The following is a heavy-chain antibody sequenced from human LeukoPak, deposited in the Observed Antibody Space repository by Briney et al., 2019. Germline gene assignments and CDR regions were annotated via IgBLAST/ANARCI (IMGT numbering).Heavy chain of an antibody. J-gene: IGHJ3*02. CDR1: GFTFSSYS. D-gene: IGHD3-22*01. V-gene: IGHV3-21*01. CDR2: ISSSSSYI. Sequence: GGSLRLSCAASGFTFSSYSMNWVRQAPGKGLEWVSSISSSSSYIYYADSVKGRFTISRDNSKNTLYLQMGSLRAEDMAVYYCARQGGSGYVFDAFDIRGQGTMVTVSS. CDR3: ARQGGSGYVFDAFDI.